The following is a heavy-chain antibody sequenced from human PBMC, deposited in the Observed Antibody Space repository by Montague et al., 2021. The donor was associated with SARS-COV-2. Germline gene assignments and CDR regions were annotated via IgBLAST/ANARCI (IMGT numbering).Heavy chain of an antibody. CDR1: GFSFRTYG. J-gene: IGHJ4*02. CDR3: ARQKDIVGTFDS. D-gene: IGHD5-12*01. Sequence: SLRLSCAASGFSFRTYGMHWVRRAPGKGLEWVAYIFYDGSKEDYADSVKGRFTISRDNSKDTLYLHMNTLRAEDTAMYYCARQKDIVGTFDSWGQGTLVIVS. CDR2: IFYDGSKE. V-gene: IGHV3-33*01.